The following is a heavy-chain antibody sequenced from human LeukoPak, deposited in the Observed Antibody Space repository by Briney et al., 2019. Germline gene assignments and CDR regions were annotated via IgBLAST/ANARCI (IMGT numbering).Heavy chain of an antibody. CDR2: IIPIFGIT. CDR1: GGTFSSYA. CDR3: ASGRGYSGYDSGYYFDY. J-gene: IGHJ4*02. D-gene: IGHD5-12*01. Sequence: SVKVSCKASGGTFSSYAISWVRQAPGQGLEWMGGIIPIFGITNYAQTFQGRVTITADESTSTAYMELSSLRSEDTAVYYCASGRGYSGYDSGYYFDYWGQGTLVTVSS. V-gene: IGHV1-69*01.